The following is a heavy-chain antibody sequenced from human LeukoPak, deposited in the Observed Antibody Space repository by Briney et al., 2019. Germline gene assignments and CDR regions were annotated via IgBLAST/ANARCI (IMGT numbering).Heavy chain of an antibody. CDR1: GFTFSNYA. J-gene: IGHJ4*02. D-gene: IGHD4-23*01. V-gene: IGHV3-23*01. Sequence: GGSLRLSCAASGFTFSNYAMSWVRQAPGNGLEWVSTISGSGAGTYYTDSVKGRFTISRDNSRNTLYLQMNSLRADDTAVYYCAKGGGNGPLDYWGQGTLVTVSS. CDR2: ISGSGAGT. CDR3: AKGGGNGPLDY.